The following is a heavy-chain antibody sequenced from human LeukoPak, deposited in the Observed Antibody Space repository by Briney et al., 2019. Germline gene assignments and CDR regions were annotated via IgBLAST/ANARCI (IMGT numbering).Heavy chain of an antibody. D-gene: IGHD2-21*02. CDR1: GFTFSTYG. CDR2: ISYDGSNK. V-gene: IGHV3-30*18. CDR3: AKDMALVVVTDNGMDV. Sequence: GRSLRLSYAASGFTFSTYGMHWVRQAPGKGLEWVAVISYDGSNKYYADSVKGRFTISRDNSKNTLYLQMNSLRAEDTAVYYCAKDMALVVVTDNGMDVWGQGTTVTVSS. J-gene: IGHJ6*02.